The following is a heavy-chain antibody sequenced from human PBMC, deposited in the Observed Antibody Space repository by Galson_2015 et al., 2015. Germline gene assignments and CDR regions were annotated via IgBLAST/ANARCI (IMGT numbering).Heavy chain of an antibody. CDR1: GFTFSSAA. Sequence: SLRLSCAASGFTFSSAAMTWVRQVPGKGLEWVSVVSASGTHTYYADSVKGRFTISRDNAKNTLYLQMNGLRAEDTAVYYCAKDLQMSRWGQGTLVTVSS. V-gene: IGHV3-23*01. CDR2: VSASGTHT. D-gene: IGHD5-24*01. J-gene: IGHJ4*02. CDR3: AKDLQMSR.